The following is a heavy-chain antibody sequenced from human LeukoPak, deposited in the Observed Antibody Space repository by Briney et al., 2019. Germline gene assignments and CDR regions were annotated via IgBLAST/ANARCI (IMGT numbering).Heavy chain of an antibody. CDR3: ARGAYYYGSGSSVSSGMDA. V-gene: IGHV4-34*01. Sequence: SQTLSLTCAVYGGSFSGYYWSWIRQPPGKGLEWVGEISHSGNTNYNPSLKRRVTISVDTSKNQFSLKLSSVTAADTAVYYCARGAYYYGSGSSVSSGMDAWGKGTTVTVSS. J-gene: IGHJ6*04. CDR2: ISHSGNT. CDR1: GGSFSGYY. D-gene: IGHD3-10*01.